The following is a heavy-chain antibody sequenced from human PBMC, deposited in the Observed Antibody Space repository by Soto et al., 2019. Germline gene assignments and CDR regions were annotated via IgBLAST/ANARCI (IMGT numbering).Heavy chain of an antibody. CDR2: ISYDGSNR. CDR1: GFTFISYG. V-gene: IGHV3-30*18. D-gene: IGHD2-2*03. J-gene: IGHJ6*02. Sequence: GGSLRLSCAASGFTFISYGMHWVLQAPGKGLEWVAVISYDGSNRYYADSVQGRCTISRDNSKNTLYLQMNSLRAEDTAVYYCAKDIMDIVVVPAAAMGNCYYYGMDVWGEVTTLTVSS. CDR3: AKDIMDIVVVPAAAMGNCYYYGMDV.